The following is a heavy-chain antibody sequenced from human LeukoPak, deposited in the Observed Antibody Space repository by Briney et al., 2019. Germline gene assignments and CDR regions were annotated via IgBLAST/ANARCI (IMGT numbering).Heavy chain of an antibody. CDR3: ATDRYYDSSGSYAFDI. CDR2: FDPEDGET. J-gene: IGHJ3*02. CDR1: GYTLTELS. V-gene: IGHV1-24*01. Sequence: ASVKVSCKVSGYTLTELSMHWVRQAPGKGLEWMGGFDPEDGETIYAQKFQGRVTMTEDTSTDTAYMELSSLRSEDTAVYYCATDRYYDSSGSYAFDIWGQGTMVTVSS. D-gene: IGHD3-22*01.